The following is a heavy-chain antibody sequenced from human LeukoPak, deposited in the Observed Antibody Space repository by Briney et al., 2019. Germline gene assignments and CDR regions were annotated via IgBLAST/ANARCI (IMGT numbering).Heavy chain of an antibody. V-gene: IGHV3-30*03. CDR3: ATDQAGAFDM. CDR2: ISYDGSNK. Sequence: PGRSLRLSCAASGFTFSSYDMHWVRQAPGKGLEWVTVISYDGSNKYYGDSVKGRFTISRDNSKNTLYLKMNSLRAEDTAVYYCATDQAGAFDMWGQGTMVTVSS. CDR1: GFTFSSYD. J-gene: IGHJ3*02. D-gene: IGHD3-10*01.